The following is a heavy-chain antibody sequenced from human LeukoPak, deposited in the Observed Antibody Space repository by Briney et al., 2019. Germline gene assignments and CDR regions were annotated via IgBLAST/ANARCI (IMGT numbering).Heavy chain of an antibody. CDR1: GGTFSSYA. Sequence: ASVKVSCKASGGTFSSYAISWVRQAPGQGLEWMGGIIPIFGTANYAQKLQGRVTMTTDTSTSTAYMELRSLRSDDTAVYYCARGGMSGHHPVDYWGQGTLVTVSS. D-gene: IGHD3-3*01. V-gene: IGHV1-69*05. CDR3: ARGGMSGHHPVDY. CDR2: IIPIFGTA. J-gene: IGHJ4*02.